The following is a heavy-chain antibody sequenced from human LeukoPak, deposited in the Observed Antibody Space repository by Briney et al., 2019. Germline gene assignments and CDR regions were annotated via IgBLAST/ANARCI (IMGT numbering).Heavy chain of an antibody. Sequence: GGSLRLSCAASGFTFSSYAMSWARQAPGKGLEWVPAISGSGGSTYYADSVKGRFTISRDNSKNTLYLQMNSLRAEDTAVYYCAKDRRIVGANTFDYWGQGTLVTVSS. V-gene: IGHV3-23*01. CDR2: ISGSGGST. CDR3: AKDRRIVGANTFDY. CDR1: GFTFSSYA. D-gene: IGHD1-26*01. J-gene: IGHJ4*02.